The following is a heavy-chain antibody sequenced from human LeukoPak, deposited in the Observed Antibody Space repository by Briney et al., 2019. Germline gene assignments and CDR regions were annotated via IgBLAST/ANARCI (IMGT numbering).Heavy chain of an antibody. CDR3: ARGDISDP. CDR2: INPDSGGT. CDR1: GYTFTGYF. J-gene: IGHJ5*02. Sequence: ASVKVSCKASGYTFTGYFMHWVRQAPGQGLEWVGWINPDSGGTTYAQKFQGRVTMTRDTSISTAYMELSRLRSDDTAVYYCARGDISDPWGQGTLVTVSS. D-gene: IGHD2-15*01. V-gene: IGHV1-2*02.